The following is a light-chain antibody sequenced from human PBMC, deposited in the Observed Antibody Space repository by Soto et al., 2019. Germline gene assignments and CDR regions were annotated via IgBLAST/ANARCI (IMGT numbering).Light chain of an antibody. J-gene: IGLJ1*01. CDR3: SYSDISLSASV. V-gene: IGLV1-40*01. CDR2: DTT. CDR1: SANIGAGYH. Sequence: QSVLTQPPSVSGAPGQTVTISCTGRSANIGAGYHVPWYQHLPGKAPKLLIYDTTNRPSGVPDRFSGSKSGISASLAITGLDAEDEDYYYCSYSDISLSASVFGTGTKVTVL.